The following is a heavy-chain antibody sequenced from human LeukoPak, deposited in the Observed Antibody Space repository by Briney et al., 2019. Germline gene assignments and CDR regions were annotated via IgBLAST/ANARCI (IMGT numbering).Heavy chain of an antibody. J-gene: IGHJ4*02. CDR1: GFTFDDYA. D-gene: IGHD3-22*01. V-gene: IGHV3-9*01. Sequence: PGGSLRLSCAASGFTFDDYAMHWVRQAPGKGLEWVSGISWNSGSIGYADSVKGRFTISRDNAKNSLYLQMNSLRAEDTAVYYCARAPPDYYDSSGYYDGGDYWGQGTLVTVSS. CDR3: ARAPPDYYDSSGYYDGGDY. CDR2: ISWNSGSI.